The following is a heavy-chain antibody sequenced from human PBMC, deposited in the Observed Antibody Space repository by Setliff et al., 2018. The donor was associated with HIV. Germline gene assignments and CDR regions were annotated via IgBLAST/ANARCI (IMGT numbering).Heavy chain of an antibody. V-gene: IGHV4-34*01. CDR2: IYTSGST. J-gene: IGHJ6*03. CDR1: GGSFSDYY. CDR3: ARGRYCSSTSCLYYYYMDV. Sequence: PSETLSLTCALYGGSFSDYYWSWIRQPPGKGLEWIGYIYTSGSTNYNPSLKSRVTISIDTSKNQFSLKLSSVTAADTAVYYCARGRYCSSTSCLYYYYMDVWGKGTTVTVSS. D-gene: IGHD2-2*01.